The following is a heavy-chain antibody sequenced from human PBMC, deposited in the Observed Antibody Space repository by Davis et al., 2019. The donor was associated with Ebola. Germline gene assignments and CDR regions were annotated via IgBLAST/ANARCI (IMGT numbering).Heavy chain of an antibody. J-gene: IGHJ4*02. CDR3: ARQKSWGSSWYLAY. D-gene: IGHD6-13*01. Sequence: GESLKISCKGSGYNFPNFWIGWVRQMRGKGLEWMGIIHPGDSDTRYSPSFQGQVMISADKSINTAYLQWSSLRASDTAMYYCARQKSWGSSWYLAYWGQGTLVTVSS. CDR2: IHPGDSDT. V-gene: IGHV5-51*01. CDR1: GYNFPNFW.